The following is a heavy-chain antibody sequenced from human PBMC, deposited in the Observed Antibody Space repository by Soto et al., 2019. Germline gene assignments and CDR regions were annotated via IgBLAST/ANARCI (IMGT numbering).Heavy chain of an antibody. Sequence: GGSLRLSCTASGFTFVDYAMSWVRQAPGKGLEWVGFIRSKAYGGTTEYAASVKGRFTISRDDSKSIAYLQMNSLKTEDTAVYYCTSEVPAARYYYYYGMDVWGQGTTVTVSS. J-gene: IGHJ6*02. V-gene: IGHV3-49*04. CDR3: TSEVPAARYYYYYGMDV. D-gene: IGHD2-2*01. CDR2: IRSKAYGGTT. CDR1: GFTFVDYA.